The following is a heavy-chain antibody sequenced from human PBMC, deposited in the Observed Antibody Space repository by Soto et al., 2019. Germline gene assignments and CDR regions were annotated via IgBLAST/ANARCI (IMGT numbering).Heavy chain of an antibody. CDR3: ARDLRPTTVVTPRYFDY. Sequence: QVQLVQSGAEVKKPGASVKVSCKASGYTFTSYGISWVRQAPGQGLEWMGWISAYNGNTNYAQKLQGRVTMTTDTSTSTAYMELRSLRFDDTAVYYCARDLRPTTVVTPRYFDYWGQGTLVTVSS. J-gene: IGHJ4*02. V-gene: IGHV1-18*01. CDR1: GYTFTSYG. D-gene: IGHD4-17*01. CDR2: ISAYNGNT.